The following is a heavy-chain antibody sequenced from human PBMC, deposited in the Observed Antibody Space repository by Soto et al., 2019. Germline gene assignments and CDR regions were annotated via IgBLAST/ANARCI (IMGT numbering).Heavy chain of an antibody. D-gene: IGHD4-17*01. V-gene: IGHV4-34*01. Sequence: QVQLQQWGARLLKPSETLSLTCGVYGGSFSGHYWSWIRQTPGKGLERIGEINHSGITNYSPSLNLRVTMSLDTAKKQISLKLTSLTAADTAVYYCATVGRPWTTDNAFDLWGQGTMVTVSS. J-gene: IGHJ3*01. CDR1: GGSFSGHY. CDR2: INHSGIT. CDR3: ATVGRPWTTDNAFDL.